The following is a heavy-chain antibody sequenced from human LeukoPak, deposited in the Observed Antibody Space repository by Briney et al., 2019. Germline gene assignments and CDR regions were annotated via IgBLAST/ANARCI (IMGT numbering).Heavy chain of an antibody. CDR3: ARGPNSNWSGLDF. D-gene: IGHD6-6*01. CDR2: ISPTGSTT. Sequence: GGSLRLSCAASGFTFTTYWMHWVRQAPGKGLVWVSRISPTGSTTSYADSVKGRFTVSRDNAKNTLYLQVNNLRAEDTAVYYCARGPNSNWSGLDFWGQGTLLTVSS. CDR1: GFTFTTYW. J-gene: IGHJ4*02. V-gene: IGHV3-74*01.